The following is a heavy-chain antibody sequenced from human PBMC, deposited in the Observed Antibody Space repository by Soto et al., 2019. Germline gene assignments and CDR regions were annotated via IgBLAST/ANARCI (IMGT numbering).Heavy chain of an antibody. D-gene: IGHD1-26*01. J-gene: IGHJ2*01. Sequence: QVQLVQSGAEVKKPGASVKVSCKASGYTFTSYAMHWVRQAPGQRLEWMGWINAGNGNTKYSQKFQGRVTITRDTSASTAYMELSSLRSEDTAVYYCARGGSLYWYFDLWGLGSLVNVS. CDR1: GYTFTSYA. CDR3: ARGGSLYWYFDL. V-gene: IGHV1-3*01. CDR2: INAGNGNT.